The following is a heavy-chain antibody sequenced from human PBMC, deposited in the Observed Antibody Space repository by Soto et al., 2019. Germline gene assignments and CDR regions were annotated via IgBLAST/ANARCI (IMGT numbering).Heavy chain of an antibody. CDR2: IYSGGST. V-gene: IGHV3-53*01. J-gene: IGHJ6*02. Sequence: GGSLRLSCAASGFTVSSNYMSWVRQAPGKGLEWVSVIYSGGSTYYADSVKGRFTISRDNSKNTLYLQMNSLRAEDTAVYYCGRTSAVAGNYGMDVWGQATTVTVSS. D-gene: IGHD6-19*01. CDR3: GRTSAVAGNYGMDV. CDR1: GFTVSSNY.